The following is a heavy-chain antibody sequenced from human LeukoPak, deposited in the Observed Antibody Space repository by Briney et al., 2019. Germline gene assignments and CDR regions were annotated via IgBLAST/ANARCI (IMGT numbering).Heavy chain of an antibody. V-gene: IGHV3-23*01. CDR3: AKDSSMATTLIGGRDDAFDI. J-gene: IGHJ3*02. D-gene: IGHD3-16*01. Sequence: QHGGSLRLSCAASGFTFSSYAMSWVRQAPGKGLEWVSAISGSGGSTYYADSVKGRFTISRDNSKNTLYLQMNSLRAEDTAVYYCAKDSSMATTLIGGRDDAFDIWGQGTMVTVSS. CDR1: GFTFSSYA. CDR2: ISGSGGST.